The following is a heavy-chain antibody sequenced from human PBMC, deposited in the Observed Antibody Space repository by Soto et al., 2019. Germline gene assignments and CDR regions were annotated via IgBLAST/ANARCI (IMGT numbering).Heavy chain of an antibody. J-gene: IGHJ3*02. V-gene: IGHV4-30-4*01. CDR3: ARSNYYDSSGYFIPLGPPCAFDI. CDR1: GGSISSGDYY. Sequence: PSETLSLTCTVSGGSISSGDYYWSWIRQPPGKGLEWIGYIYYSGSTYYNPSLKNRVTIPVDTSKNQFSLKLSSVTAADTAVYYCARSNYYDSSGYFIPLGPPCAFDIWGQGTMVTVS. D-gene: IGHD3-22*01. CDR2: IYYSGST.